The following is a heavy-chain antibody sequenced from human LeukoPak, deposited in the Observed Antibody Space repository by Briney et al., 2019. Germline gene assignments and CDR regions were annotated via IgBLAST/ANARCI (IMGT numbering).Heavy chain of an antibody. CDR3: ARGEGRYCSSTSCYQFVRYYYYMDV. CDR2: INPSGST. J-gene: IGHJ6*03. D-gene: IGHD2-2*01. Sequence: KPSETLSLTCAVYGGSFSGYYWSWIRQPPGKGLEWIGGINPSGSTNHNPSLKSRVTISVDTSKNQFSLKLSSVTAADTAVYYCARGEGRYCSSTSCYQFVRYYYYMDVWGKGTTVTVSS. V-gene: IGHV4-34*01. CDR1: GGSFSGYY.